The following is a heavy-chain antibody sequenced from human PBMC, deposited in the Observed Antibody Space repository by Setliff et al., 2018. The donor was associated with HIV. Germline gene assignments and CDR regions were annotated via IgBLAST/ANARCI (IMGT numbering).Heavy chain of an antibody. J-gene: IGHJ4*02. D-gene: IGHD1-26*01. Sequence: TLSLTCTVSGGSINSGGYYWSWIRQHPGKGLEWIGYVYYSVSTYYNPSLKSRVTISVDTSKNQFSLKLSSVTAADTAVYFCATFSWGGWDNTFNDYWGQGTLVTSPQ. V-gene: IGHV4-31*03. CDR2: VYYSVST. CDR3: ATFSWGGWDNTFNDY. CDR1: GGSINSGGYY.